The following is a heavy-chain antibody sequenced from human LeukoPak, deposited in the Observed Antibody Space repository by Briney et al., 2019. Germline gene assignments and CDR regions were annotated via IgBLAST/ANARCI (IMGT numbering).Heavy chain of an antibody. J-gene: IGHJ4*02. V-gene: IGHV4-59*01. CDR1: GGSISSYY. Sequence: PSETLSLTCTVSGGSISSYYWSWIRHPPGKGLEWIGYIYYSGSTNYNPSLKSRVTISVDTSKNQFSLKLSSVTAADTAVYYCARENYDSSGYYYRFDYWGQGTLVTVSS. CDR3: ARENYDSSGYYYRFDY. D-gene: IGHD3-22*01. CDR2: IYYSGST.